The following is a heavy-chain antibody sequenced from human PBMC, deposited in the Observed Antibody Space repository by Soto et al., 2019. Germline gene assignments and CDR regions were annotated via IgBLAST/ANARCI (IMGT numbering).Heavy chain of an antibody. J-gene: IGHJ6*02. CDR2: INPNTGGS. Sequence: ASVKVSCKASGGTFSSYAISWVRQAPGQGLEWMGWINPNTGGSNYAEKFKGRILMTRDTSIFTTHMRLNRLTSDDTAVYYCARDLIADGPDNYGMDVWGQGTTVTV. D-gene: IGHD2-15*01. CDR3: ARDLIADGPDNYGMDV. CDR1: GGTFSSYA. V-gene: IGHV1-2*02.